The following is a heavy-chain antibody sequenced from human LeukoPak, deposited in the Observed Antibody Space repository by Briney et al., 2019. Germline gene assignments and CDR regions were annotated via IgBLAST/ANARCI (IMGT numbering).Heavy chain of an antibody. CDR3: ARAAFTAQVGFDY. V-gene: IGHV1-69*13. D-gene: IGHD2-21*02. Sequence: ASVKVSCKASGGTFSSYAISWERQAPGQGLEWMGGIIPIFGTANYAQKFQGRVTITADESTSTAYMELSSLRSEDTAVYYCARAAFTAQVGFDYWGQGTLVTVSS. CDR1: GGTFSSYA. CDR2: IIPIFGTA. J-gene: IGHJ4*02.